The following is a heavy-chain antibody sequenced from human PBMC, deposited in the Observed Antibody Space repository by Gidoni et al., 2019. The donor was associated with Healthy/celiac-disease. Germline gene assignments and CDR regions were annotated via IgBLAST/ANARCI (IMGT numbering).Heavy chain of an antibody. V-gene: IGHV4-30-4*01. D-gene: IGHD5-18*01. CDR3: AREAGYSYGPYYYMDV. Sequence: QVQLQESGPGLVKPSQTLSLTCTVSGGSISSGDYYWSWIRQPPGKGLEWIGYIYYSGSTYYNPSLKSRVTISVDTSKNQFSLKLSSVTAADTAVYYCAREAGYSYGPYYYMDVWGKGTTVTVSS. J-gene: IGHJ6*03. CDR2: IYYSGST. CDR1: GGSISSGDYY.